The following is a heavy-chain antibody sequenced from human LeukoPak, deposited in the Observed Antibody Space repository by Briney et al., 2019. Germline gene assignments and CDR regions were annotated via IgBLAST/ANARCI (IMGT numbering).Heavy chain of an antibody. CDR1: GYSISSGYY. CDR2: IYHSGST. D-gene: IGHD6-13*01. V-gene: IGHV4-38-2*02. J-gene: IGHJ6*03. Sequence: SETVSLTCTVSGYSISSGYYWGWIRQPPGKGLEWIGSIYHSGSTYYNPSLKSRVTISVDTSKNQFSLKLSSVTAADTAVYYCATKAAAGKRYYYYYYMDVWGKGTTVTVSS. CDR3: ATKAAAGKRYYYYYYMDV.